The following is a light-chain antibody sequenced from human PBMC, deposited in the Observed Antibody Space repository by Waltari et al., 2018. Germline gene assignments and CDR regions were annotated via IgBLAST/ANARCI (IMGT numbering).Light chain of an antibody. V-gene: IGLV2-14*03. CDR2: DVS. CDR1: SSDVGGYNY. J-gene: IGLJ1*01. CDR3: SSYTSSSPYV. Sequence: QSALTQPASVSGSPGQSITISCTGISSDVGGYNYVSWYQQYPGKAPKLMIYDVSNRPSGVSNRFSGSKSGNTASLTISGLQAEDEADYYCSSYTSSSPYVVGTGTKVTVL.